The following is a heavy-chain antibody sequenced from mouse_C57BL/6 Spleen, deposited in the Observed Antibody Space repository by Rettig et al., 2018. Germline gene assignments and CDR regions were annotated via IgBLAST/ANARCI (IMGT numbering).Heavy chain of an antibody. CDR3: ARRIADY. Sequence: TGQGLEWIGEIYPRGGNTYYSENFKDKATLTADKSSSTASMELRSLTSEDSAVYFCARRIADYWGQGTTLTVSS. J-gene: IGHJ2*01. CDR2: IYPRGGNT. V-gene: IGHV1-81*01.